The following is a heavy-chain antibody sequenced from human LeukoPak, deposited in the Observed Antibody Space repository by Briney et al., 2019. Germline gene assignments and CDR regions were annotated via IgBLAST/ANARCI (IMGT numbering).Heavy chain of an antibody. J-gene: IGHJ4*02. CDR3: ARERVSLVRGVIGY. Sequence: GRFTISRDNANNSLHLQMNSLRAEDTGVYYCARERVSLVRGVIGYWGQGTLVTVSS. V-gene: IGHV3-21*06. D-gene: IGHD3-10*01.